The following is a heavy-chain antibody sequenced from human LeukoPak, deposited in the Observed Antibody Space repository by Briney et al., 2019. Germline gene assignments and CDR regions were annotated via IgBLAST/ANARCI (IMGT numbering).Heavy chain of an antibody. D-gene: IGHD3-22*01. CDR2: ISYDGSNK. V-gene: IGHV3-30-3*01. CDR3: AKDLWDYYDSSGPPSDY. Sequence: PGGSLRLSCAASGFTFSSSAMHWVRQAPGKGLEWVSVISYDGSNKYYADSVKGRFTISRDNSKNTLYLQMNSLRAEDTAVYYCAKDLWDYYDSSGPPSDYWGQGTLVTVSS. CDR1: GFTFSSSA. J-gene: IGHJ4*02.